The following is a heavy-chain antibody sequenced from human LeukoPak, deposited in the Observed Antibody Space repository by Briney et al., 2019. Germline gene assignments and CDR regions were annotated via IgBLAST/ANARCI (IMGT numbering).Heavy chain of an antibody. CDR1: GGSISSYF. J-gene: IGHJ3*02. CDR3: AREKDAFDI. CDR2: IYYSGST. V-gene: IGHV4-59*08. Sequence: SETLSLTCTVSGGSISSYFWNWIRQPPGKGLEWIGYIYYSGSTNYNPSLKSRVTISVDTSKNQFSLKLSSVTAADTAMYYCAREKDAFDIWGQGTMVTVSS.